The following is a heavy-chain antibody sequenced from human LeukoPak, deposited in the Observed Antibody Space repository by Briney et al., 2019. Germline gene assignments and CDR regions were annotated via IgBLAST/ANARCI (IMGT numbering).Heavy chain of an antibody. J-gene: IGHJ5*02. V-gene: IGHV3-53*01. CDR1: GFTVSSNY. Sequence: GGSLRLSCAASGFTVSSNYMSWVRQAPGKGLEWVSVIYSGGSTYYADSVKGRFTISRDNSKNTLYLQMNSLRAEDTAVYYCAKFPEGQLLAANWFDPWGQGTLVTVSS. CDR2: IYSGGST. D-gene: IGHD2-2*01. CDR3: AKFPEGQLLAANWFDP.